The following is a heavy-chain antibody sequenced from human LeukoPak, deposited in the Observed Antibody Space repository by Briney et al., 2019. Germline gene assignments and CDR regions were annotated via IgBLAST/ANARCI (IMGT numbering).Heavy chain of an antibody. J-gene: IGHJ2*01. Sequence: PSGTLSLTCAVSGGSISRSDWWSWVRQSPGKGLEWIGEIFHSGSTKYNPSLKSRVTISVDTSKNQFSLKLSSVTAADTAVYYCARAWGVWYFDLWGRGTLVTVSS. CDR1: GGSISRSDW. CDR2: IFHSGST. CDR3: ARAWGVWYFDL. V-gene: IGHV4-4*02. D-gene: IGHD3-10*01.